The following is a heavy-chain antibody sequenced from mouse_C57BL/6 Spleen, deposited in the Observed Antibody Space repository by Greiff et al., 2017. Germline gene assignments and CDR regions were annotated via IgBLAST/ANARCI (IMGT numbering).Heavy chain of an antibody. Sequence: VPLQQSGAELVKPGASVTLSCTASGFNIKDSYMPWVQQRTDQGLAWIGRIDPEDGETKYAPKFQGKATITADTSSNTAYLQLSSLTSEDTAVYYCARRVYGNYEYFDVWGTGTTVTVSS. D-gene: IGHD2-10*02. J-gene: IGHJ1*03. CDR2: IDPEDGET. CDR1: GFNIKDSY. V-gene: IGHV14-2*01. CDR3: ARRVYGNYEYFDV.